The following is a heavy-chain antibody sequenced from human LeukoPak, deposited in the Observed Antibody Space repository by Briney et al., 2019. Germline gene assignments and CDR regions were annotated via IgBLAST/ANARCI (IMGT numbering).Heavy chain of an antibody. D-gene: IGHD1-26*01. J-gene: IGHJ5*02. CDR3: AKGGGGSPNGFDP. CDR1: SGSISGYY. Sequence: SETLSLTCSVSSGSISGYYWSWIRQPPGKGLEWIAYIHYTGGAKYNASLKSRVTMSVDTPKNQFSLRLNSVTAADTAVYFCAKGGGGSPNGFDPWGPGTLVTV. CDR2: IHYTGGA. V-gene: IGHV4-59*01.